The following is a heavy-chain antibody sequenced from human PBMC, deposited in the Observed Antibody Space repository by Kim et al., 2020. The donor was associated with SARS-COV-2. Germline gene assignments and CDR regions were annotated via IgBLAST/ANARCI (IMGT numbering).Heavy chain of an antibody. CDR2: KTDVGTT. D-gene: IGHD2-15*01. CDR3: TTGVG. J-gene: IGHJ4*02. Sequence: KTDVGTTDYAAPVKGRFTISRDESKNTLYLQMNSLKTEDTAVYYCTTGVGWGQGTLVTVSS. V-gene: IGHV3-15*01.